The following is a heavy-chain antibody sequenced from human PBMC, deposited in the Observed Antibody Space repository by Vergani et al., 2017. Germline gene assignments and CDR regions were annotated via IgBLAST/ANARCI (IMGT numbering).Heavy chain of an antibody. Sequence: QVQLQESGPGLVKPSETLSLTCTVSGGSISSYYWSWIRQPPGKGLEWIGYIYYSGSTNYNPSLKSRVTISVDTSKNQFSLKLSSVTAAATAVYYCARVEMATEGPLHYYYGMDVWGQGTTVTVSS. D-gene: IGHD5-24*01. V-gene: IGHV4-59*01. CDR3: ARVEMATEGPLHYYYGMDV. J-gene: IGHJ6*02. CDR2: IYYSGST. CDR1: GGSISSYY.